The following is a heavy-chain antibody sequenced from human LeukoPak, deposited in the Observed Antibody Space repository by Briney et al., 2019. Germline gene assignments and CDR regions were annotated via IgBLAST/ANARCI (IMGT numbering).Heavy chain of an antibody. CDR2: MNPNSGNT. D-gene: IGHD6-6*01. CDR3: ARGPLYSSSLIGDWFDP. V-gene: IGHV1-8*01. J-gene: IGHJ5*02. CDR1: GYTFTSYD. Sequence: ASVKVSCMASGYTFTSYDINWVRQATGQGLEWMGWMNPNSGNTGYAQKFQGRVTMTRNTSISTAYMELSSLRSEDTAVYYCARGPLYSSSLIGDWFDPWGQGTLVTVSS.